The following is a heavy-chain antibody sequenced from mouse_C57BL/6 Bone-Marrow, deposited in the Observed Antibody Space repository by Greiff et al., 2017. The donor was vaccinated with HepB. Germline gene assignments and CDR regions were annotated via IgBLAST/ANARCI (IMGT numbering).Heavy chain of an antibody. CDR2: ISSGGSYT. V-gene: IGHV5-6*01. CDR3: ARHPTIYYYAMDY. D-gene: IGHD2-10*01. CDR1: GFTFSSYG. J-gene: IGHJ4*01. Sequence: VQLKESGGDLVKPGGSLKLSCAASGFTFSSYGMSWVRQTPDKRLEWVATISSGGSYTYYPDSVKGRFTISRDNAKNTLYLQMSSLKSEDTAMYYCARHPTIYYYAMDYWGQGTSVTVSS.